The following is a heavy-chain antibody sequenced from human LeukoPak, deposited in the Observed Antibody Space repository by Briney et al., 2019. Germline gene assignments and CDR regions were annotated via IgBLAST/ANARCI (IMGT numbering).Heavy chain of an antibody. CDR3: ARYMVRGFRTDSDY. CDR2: ICAYNGNT. Sequence: ASVKVSCKASGYTFTSYGISWVRRAPGQGLEWMGWICAYNGNTNYAQKLQGRVTMTTDTSTSTAYMELRSLRSDDTAVYYCARYMVRGFRTDSDYWGQGTLVTVSS. V-gene: IGHV1-18*01. D-gene: IGHD3-10*01. J-gene: IGHJ4*02. CDR1: GYTFTSYG.